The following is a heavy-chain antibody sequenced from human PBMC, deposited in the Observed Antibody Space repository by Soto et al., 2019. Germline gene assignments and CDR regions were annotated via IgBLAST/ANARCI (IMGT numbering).Heavy chain of an antibody. CDR3: VRDGSKTLRDWFDP. Sequence: QVQLQESGPGVVKPSETLSLSCSVSGGSISKFYWSWIRKTAGKGLEWMGRVYATGTTDYNHSLRSRVTMSVDISKKTFSLRLTSVTAADTGVYYCVRDGSKTLRDWFDPWGQGKLVTVSS. CDR2: VYATGTT. CDR1: GGSISKFY. J-gene: IGHJ5*02. V-gene: IGHV4-4*07.